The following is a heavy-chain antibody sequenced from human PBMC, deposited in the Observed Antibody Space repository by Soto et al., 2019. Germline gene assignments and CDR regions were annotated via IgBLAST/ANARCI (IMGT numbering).Heavy chain of an antibody. D-gene: IGHD6-13*01. CDR1: GYTFTSYD. V-gene: IGHV1-8*01. CDR2: MNPNSGNT. CDR3: ARGPRLSHLKKAAAVYY. Sequence: ASVKVSCKASGYTFTSYDINWVRQATGQGLEWMGWMNPNSGNTGYAQKFQGRVTMTRNTSISTAYMELSSLRSEDTAAYYCARGPRLSHLKKAAAVYYWGQGTLVTVSS. J-gene: IGHJ4*02.